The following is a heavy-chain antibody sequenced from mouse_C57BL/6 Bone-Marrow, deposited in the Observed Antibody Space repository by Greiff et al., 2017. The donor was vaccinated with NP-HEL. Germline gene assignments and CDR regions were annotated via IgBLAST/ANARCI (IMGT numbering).Heavy chain of an antibody. CDR3: ARDGGAYDYDEGVDY. Sequence: EVMLVESGPGLVKPSQTVFLTCTVTGISITTGNYRWSWIRQFPGNKLEWIGYIYYSGTITYNPSLTSRTTITRDTPKNQFFLEMNSLTAEDTATYYCARDGGAYDYDEGVDYWGQGTSVTVSS. CDR2: IYYSGTI. J-gene: IGHJ4*01. V-gene: IGHV3-5*01. CDR1: GISITTGNYR. D-gene: IGHD2-4*01.